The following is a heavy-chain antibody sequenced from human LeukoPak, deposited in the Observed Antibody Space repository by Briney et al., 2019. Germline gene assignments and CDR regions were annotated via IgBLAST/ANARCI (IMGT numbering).Heavy chain of an antibody. D-gene: IGHD2-2*01. CDR2: ISHSGST. V-gene: IGHV4-59*04. CDR3: AVDCSSPSCYGQSAFDI. CDR1: GGSISSYY. Sequence: SETLSLTCTVSGGSISSYYWTWIRQPPGKGLEWIGYISHSGSTYYNPSLKSRVTISVDMSKNQFSLKLSSVTAADTAIYYCAVDCSSPSCYGQSAFDIWGQGTMVTVSS. J-gene: IGHJ3*02.